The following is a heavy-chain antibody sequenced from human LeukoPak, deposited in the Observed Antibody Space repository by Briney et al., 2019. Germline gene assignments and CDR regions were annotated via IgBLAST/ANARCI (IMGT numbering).Heavy chain of an antibody. D-gene: IGHD7-27*01. CDR1: GYSFTNYD. Sequence: ASVKVSCKASGYSFTNYDINWVRPATGHGLAWMGWMNPNSGTVGYAQKFQGRVTMTRNASISAAYMELSSLTSEDAAVYYCTRGASDYWGENYFDYWGQGSLVTVSS. V-gene: IGHV1-8*01. J-gene: IGHJ4*02. CDR2: MNPNSGTV. CDR3: TRGASDYWGENYFDY.